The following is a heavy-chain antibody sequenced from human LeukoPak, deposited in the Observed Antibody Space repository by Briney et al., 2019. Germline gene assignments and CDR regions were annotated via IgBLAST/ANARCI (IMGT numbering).Heavy chain of an antibody. CDR2: IHTSGST. Sequence: SETLSLTYTVSGGSISSYYWSWIRQPAGKGLEWIGRIHTSGSTNYNPSLKSRVTISVDTSKNQFSLKLSSVTAADTAVYYCARVPHPSITMVRGVIHFDYWGQGTLVTVSS. CDR1: GGSISSYY. V-gene: IGHV4-4*07. J-gene: IGHJ4*02. CDR3: ARVPHPSITMVRGVIHFDY. D-gene: IGHD3-10*01.